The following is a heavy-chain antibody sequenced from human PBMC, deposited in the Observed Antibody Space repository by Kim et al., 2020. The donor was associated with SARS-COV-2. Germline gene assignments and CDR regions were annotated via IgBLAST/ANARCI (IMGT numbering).Heavy chain of an antibody. CDR2: INHSGST. J-gene: IGHJ4*02. D-gene: IGHD3-10*01. V-gene: IGHV4-34*01. CDR3: ARGVRGVALDY. Sequence: SETLSLTCAVYGGSFSGYYWSWIRQPPGKGLEWIGEINHSGSTNYNPSLKSRVTISVDTSKNQFSLKLSSVTAADTAVYYCARGVRGVALDYWGQGTLVTVSS. CDR1: GGSFSGYY.